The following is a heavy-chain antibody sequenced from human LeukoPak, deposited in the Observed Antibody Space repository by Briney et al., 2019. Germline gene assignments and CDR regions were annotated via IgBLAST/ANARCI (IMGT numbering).Heavy chain of an antibody. D-gene: IGHD1-26*01. CDR2: INPTGDST. CDR3: ARDNSVGDNAWWFDP. J-gene: IGHJ5*02. CDR1: GYTFTSYY. V-gene: IGHV1-46*01. Sequence: GASVKVSCKASGYTFTSYYMHWVRQAPGQGLEWMGLINPTGDSTGYAQKFQGRVTMTRDMYTSTDFMELSSLRSEDTAVYYCARDNSVGDNAWWFDPWGQGTLVTVSS.